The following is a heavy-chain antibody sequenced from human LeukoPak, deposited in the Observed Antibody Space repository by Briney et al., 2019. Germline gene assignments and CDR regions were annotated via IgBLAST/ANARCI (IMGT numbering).Heavy chain of an antibody. CDR2: IYSGATT. CDR1: GSTFSNSG. Sequence: GGSLRLSCAVSGSTFSNSGIHWVRQAPGKGLEWVSGIYSGATTYYADSVKGRFTISRDNSKNTLSLQMNSLRAEDTAVYYCARELRIVDTTMLNYYYYYYMDVWGKGTTVTVSS. CDR3: ARELRIVDTTMLNYYYYYYMDV. J-gene: IGHJ6*03. V-gene: IGHV3-NL1*01. D-gene: IGHD5-18*01.